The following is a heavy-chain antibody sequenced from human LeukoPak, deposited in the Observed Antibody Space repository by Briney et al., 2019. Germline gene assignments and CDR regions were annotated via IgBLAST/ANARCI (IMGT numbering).Heavy chain of an antibody. CDR2: ISSSSSYI. CDR3: ARGSDYYDSSGYYLNWFDP. J-gene: IGHJ5*02. CDR1: GFTFSSYS. Sequence: GGSLRLSCAASGFTFSSYSMNWVRQAPGKGLEWVSSISSSSSYIYYADSVKGRFTISRDNAKNSLYLQMNSLRAEDTAVYYCARGSDYYDSSGYYLNWFDPWGQGTLVTVSS. D-gene: IGHD3-22*01. V-gene: IGHV3-21*01.